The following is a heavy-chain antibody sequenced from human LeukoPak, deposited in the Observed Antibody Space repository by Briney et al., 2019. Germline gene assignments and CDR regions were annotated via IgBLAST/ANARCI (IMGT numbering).Heavy chain of an antibody. CDR3: ARDGGEWLDFDY. V-gene: IGHV3-9*01. Sequence: GGSLRLFCATSGFTFDDYAMHWVRQAPGKGLEWVSGISWNNDNIGYADSAKGRFTISRDNAKNTLYLLMNSLRGEDTAVYYCARDGGEWLDFDYWGQGTLVTVSS. CDR1: GFTFDDYA. J-gene: IGHJ4*02. CDR2: ISWNNDNI. D-gene: IGHD6-19*01.